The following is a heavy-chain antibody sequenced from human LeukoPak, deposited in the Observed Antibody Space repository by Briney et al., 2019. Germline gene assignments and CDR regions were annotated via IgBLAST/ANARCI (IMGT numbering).Heavy chain of an antibody. Sequence: PSETLSLTCAVSGYSISSGYYWGWIRQPPGKGLEWIGSINHSGSTYYNPSLKSRVTISVDTSKNQFSLKLSSVTAADTAVYYCARVGDYYGSDYWGQGTLVTVSS. V-gene: IGHV4-38-2*01. J-gene: IGHJ4*02. D-gene: IGHD3-10*01. CDR2: INHSGST. CDR3: ARVGDYYGSDY. CDR1: GYSISSGYY.